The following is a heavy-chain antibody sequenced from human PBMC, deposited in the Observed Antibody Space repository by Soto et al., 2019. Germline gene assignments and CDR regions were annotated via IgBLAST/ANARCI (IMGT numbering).Heavy chain of an antibody. Sequence: SETLSLTCAVYGGSFSGYFWSWIRQPPGKGLEWIGEINHSGSTNYNPSLKSRVTISVDTSKNQFSMKLSSVTAADTAVYYCARRSRDSSGYYYFDYWGQGTLGTVS. CDR2: INHSGST. D-gene: IGHD3-22*01. V-gene: IGHV4-34*01. CDR1: GGSFSGYF. J-gene: IGHJ4*02. CDR3: ARRSRDSSGYYYFDY.